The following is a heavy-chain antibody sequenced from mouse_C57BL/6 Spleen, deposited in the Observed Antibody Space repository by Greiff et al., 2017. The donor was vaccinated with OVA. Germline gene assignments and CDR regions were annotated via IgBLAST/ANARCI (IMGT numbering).Heavy chain of an antibody. D-gene: IGHD2-4*01. CDR3: ARGRDYDGYYAMDY. V-gene: IGHV5-4*01. CDR1: GFTFSSYA. J-gene: IGHJ4*01. CDR2: ISDGGSYT. Sequence: EVQLVESGGGLVKPGGSLKLSCAASGFTFSSYAMSWVRQTPEKRLEWVATISDGGSYTYYQDNVKGRFTISRDNAKNNLYLQMSHLKSEDTAMYYCARGRDYDGYYAMDYWGQGTSVTVSS.